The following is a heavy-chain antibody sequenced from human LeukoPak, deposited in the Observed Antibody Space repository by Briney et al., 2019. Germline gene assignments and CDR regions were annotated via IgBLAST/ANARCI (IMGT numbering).Heavy chain of an antibody. J-gene: IGHJ4*02. V-gene: IGHV4-39*01. D-gene: IGHD1-26*01. CDR3: ARQGSGNYLSPVNY. CDR2: IYYSGST. Sequence: SETLSLTCTVSGGSISSNNYYWGWIRQPPGKGLEWIGTIYYSGSTYYNPSLKSRVTISVDTSKNQFSLILSSVTAADTAVYYCARQGSGNYLSPVNYWGQGTLVTVSS. CDR1: GGSISSNNYY.